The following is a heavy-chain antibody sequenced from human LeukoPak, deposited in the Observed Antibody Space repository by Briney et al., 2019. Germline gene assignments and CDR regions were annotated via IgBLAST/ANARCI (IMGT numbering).Heavy chain of an antibody. V-gene: IGHV4-34*01. Sequence: SETLSLTCALYGGSFSGYYWSWIRQPPGKGLEWIGEINHSGSTNYNPSLKSRVTISVDTSKNQFSLKLSSVTAADTAVYYCARFSGPISSGYYYFDYWGQGTLVTVSS. J-gene: IGHJ4*02. CDR1: GGSFSGYY. D-gene: IGHD3-22*01. CDR2: INHSGST. CDR3: ARFSGPISSGYYYFDY.